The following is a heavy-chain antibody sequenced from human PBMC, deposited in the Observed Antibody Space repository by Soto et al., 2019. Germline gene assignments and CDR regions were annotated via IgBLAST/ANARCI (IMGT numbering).Heavy chain of an antibody. CDR1: GFTFSRYG. D-gene: IGHD3-10*01. V-gene: IGHV3-30-3*01. Sequence: QVQLVESGGGVVQPGRSLRLSCAASGFTFSRYGMHWVRQAPGKGLEWVAVISNDGSNEYYADSVKGRFTISRDNSKKTQYLQMNSLTTADTAVYYCARTPWFGEKMFPFDYWGQGTLVTVSS. J-gene: IGHJ4*02. CDR3: ARTPWFGEKMFPFDY. CDR2: ISNDGSNE.